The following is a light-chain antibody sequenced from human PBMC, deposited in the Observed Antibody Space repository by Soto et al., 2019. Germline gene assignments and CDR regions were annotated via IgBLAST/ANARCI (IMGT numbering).Light chain of an antibody. Sequence: QSVLTQPPSVSGSPGQSVTISCTGTSSDVGSYDRVSWYQQAPGTAPKLMIYEVSNRPSGVPDRFSGSKSGNTASLTISGLQAEDEAEYYCSSYTSSSLVIFGGGTKLTVL. CDR1: SSDVGSYDR. V-gene: IGLV2-18*02. CDR3: SSYTSSSLVI. CDR2: EVS. J-gene: IGLJ2*01.